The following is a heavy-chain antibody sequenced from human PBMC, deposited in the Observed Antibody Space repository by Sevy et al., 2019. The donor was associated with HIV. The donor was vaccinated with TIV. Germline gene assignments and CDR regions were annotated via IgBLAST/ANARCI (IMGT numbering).Heavy chain of an antibody. CDR2: INPNTSDT. V-gene: IGHV1-2*02. D-gene: IGHD2-21*02. J-gene: IGHJ3*02. CDR3: ARDFLAVTSIPSDAFDI. CDR1: GYSFTGYY. Sequence: ASVKVSCKASGYSFTGYYMNWVRQAPGQGLEWMGWINPNTSDTTYSEKFEGRVTMTRDSSLSTAYLELRGLRSVDTAVYYCARDFLAVTSIPSDAFDIWGQGTLVTVSS.